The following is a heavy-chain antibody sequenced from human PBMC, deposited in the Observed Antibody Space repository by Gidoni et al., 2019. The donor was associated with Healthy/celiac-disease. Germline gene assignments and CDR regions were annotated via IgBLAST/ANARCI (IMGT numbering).Heavy chain of an antibody. D-gene: IGHD3-10*01. Sequence: PGASVKVSCKASGYTFTSYGSSWVRQAPGQGLEWMGWISAYNGNTNYAQKLQGRGTMTKDTSTSTAYMELRSLRSDDTAVYYCAMDGGVGFGESATRLWGQGTTVTVSS. J-gene: IGHJ6*02. V-gene: IGHV1-18*01. CDR1: GYTFTSYG. CDR2: ISAYNGNT. CDR3: AMDGGVGFGESATRL.